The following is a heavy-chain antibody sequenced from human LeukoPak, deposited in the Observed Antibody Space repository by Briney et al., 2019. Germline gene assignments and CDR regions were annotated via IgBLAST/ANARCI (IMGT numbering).Heavy chain of an antibody. V-gene: IGHV4-59*01. CDR1: GGSIITYY. Sequence: SETLSLTCTVSGGSIITYYWSWIRQPPGKGLEWIGYIYYSGSTNYNPSLKSRVTISVDTSKNQFSLKLSSVTAADTAVYYCARDRDGSSYFDYWGQGTLVTVSS. CDR2: IYYSGST. J-gene: IGHJ4*02. D-gene: IGHD1-26*01. CDR3: ARDRDGSSYFDY.